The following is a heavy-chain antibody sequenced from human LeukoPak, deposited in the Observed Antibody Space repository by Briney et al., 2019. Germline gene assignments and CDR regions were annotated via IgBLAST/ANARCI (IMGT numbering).Heavy chain of an antibody. D-gene: IGHD3-16*01. CDR2: INSDGSST. V-gene: IGHV3-74*01. CDR1: GFTFSSYW. Sequence: GGSLRLSCAASGFTFSSYWMHWVRHAPGKGLVWVSRINSDGSSTIHADSVKGRFTISRDNAKNTLYLQMNSLRAEDTAVYYCAKDRGGRRLADHYFDYWGQGTLVTVSS. CDR3: AKDRGGRRLADHYFDY. J-gene: IGHJ4*02.